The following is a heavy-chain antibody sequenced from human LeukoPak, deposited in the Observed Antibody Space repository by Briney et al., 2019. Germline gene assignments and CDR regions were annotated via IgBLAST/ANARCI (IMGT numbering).Heavy chain of an antibody. J-gene: IGHJ4*02. D-gene: IGHD3-10*01. Sequence: SETLSLTCTISGGSISSYYRSWIRQPPGKGLEWIGEINHSGSTNYNPSLKSRVTISVDTSKNQFSLKLSSVTAADTAVYYCTRGPPGEGITMVRDYSSFDYWGQGTLVTVSS. V-gene: IGHV4-34*01. CDR3: TRGPPGEGITMVRDYSSFDY. CDR2: INHSGST. CDR1: GGSISSYY.